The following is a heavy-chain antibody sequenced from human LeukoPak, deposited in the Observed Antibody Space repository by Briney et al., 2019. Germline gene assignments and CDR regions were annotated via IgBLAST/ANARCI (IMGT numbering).Heavy chain of an antibody. V-gene: IGHV3-30-3*02. CDR2: ISYDGSNK. CDR3: AKLPLRGSYVTTDY. Sequence: GGSLRLSCAASGFTFSSYAMHWVRQAPGKGLEWVAVISYDGSNKYYADSVKGRFTISRDNSKNTLYLQMNSLRAEDTAVYYCAKLPLRGSYVTTDYWGQGTLVTVSS. J-gene: IGHJ4*02. CDR1: GFTFSSYA. D-gene: IGHD1-26*01.